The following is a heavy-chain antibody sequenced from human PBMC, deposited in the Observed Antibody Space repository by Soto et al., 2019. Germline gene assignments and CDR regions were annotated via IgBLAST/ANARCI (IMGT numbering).Heavy chain of an antibody. CDR2: IKPDGSQR. CDR3: VRDGHSGRHLDS. J-gene: IGHJ4*02. Sequence: PGGSLRLSCEASGFTFSTYWMSWIRQAPGKGLEWVGNIKPDGSQRYIVDSVQGRFTTSRDNARNSVYLQMNSLRVEDTAVYYCVRDGHSGRHLDSWGQGALVTVSS. V-gene: IGHV3-7*01. CDR1: GFTFSTYW. D-gene: IGHD5-12*01.